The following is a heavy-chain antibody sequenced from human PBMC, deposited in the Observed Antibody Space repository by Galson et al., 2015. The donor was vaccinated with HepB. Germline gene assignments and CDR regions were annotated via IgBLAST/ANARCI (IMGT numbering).Heavy chain of an antibody. CDR1: VFSLSTSGVG. CDR3: AHFLGIGRLNWFDP. V-gene: IGHV2-5*01. CDR2: IYWNDDK. J-gene: IGHJ5*02. D-gene: IGHD7-27*01. Sequence: PALVKPTQTLTLTCTFSVFSLSTSGVGVGWIRQPPGKALEWLALIYWNDDKRYSPSLKSRLTITKDTSKNQVVLTMTNMDPVDTATYYCAHFLGIGRLNWFDPWGQGTLVTVSS.